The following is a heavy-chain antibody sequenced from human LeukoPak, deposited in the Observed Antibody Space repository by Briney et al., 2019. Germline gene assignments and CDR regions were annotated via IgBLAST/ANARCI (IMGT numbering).Heavy chain of an antibody. V-gene: IGHV4-59*01. D-gene: IGHD6-13*01. CDR2: IYYSGSA. CDR3: ARRYGSWSSFDY. Sequence: SETLSLTCTVSGGSISSYYWNWIRQSPGKGLEWIGYIYYSGSAHYNPSLKSRVTISVDTSKNQFSLRLTSVTAADTAVYYCARRYGSWSSFDYWGQGTQVTVSS. CDR1: GGSISSYY. J-gene: IGHJ4*02.